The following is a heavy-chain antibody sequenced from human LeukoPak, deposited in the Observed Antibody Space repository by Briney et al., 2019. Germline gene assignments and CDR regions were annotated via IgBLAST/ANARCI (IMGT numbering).Heavy chain of an antibody. J-gene: IGHJ4*02. CDR1: GYTFTSYY. Sequence: ASVKVSCKASGYTFTSYYMHWVRQAPGQGLEWMGIINPSGTSTTYAQKFQGRVTMTRDTSTSTVYMELGSLRSEDTAVYYCARASRVHCSGGSCNGIDFEYWGQGTLVTVSS. CDR3: ARASRVHCSGGSCNGIDFEY. CDR2: INPSGTST. V-gene: IGHV1-46*01. D-gene: IGHD2-15*01.